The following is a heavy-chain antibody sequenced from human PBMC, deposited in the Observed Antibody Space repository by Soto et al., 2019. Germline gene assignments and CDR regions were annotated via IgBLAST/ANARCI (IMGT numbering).Heavy chain of an antibody. Sequence: QVQLQESGPGLVKPSETLSLTCTVSGGSVSSGSYYWSWIRQPPGKGLEWIGYIYYSGSTNYNPSLTSRVTISVDTSKNQFSLKLSSVTAADTAVYYCARVSQLVRTVDYWGQGTLVTVSS. J-gene: IGHJ4*02. V-gene: IGHV4-61*01. D-gene: IGHD6-6*01. CDR2: IYYSGST. CDR1: GGSVSSGSYY. CDR3: ARVSQLVRTVDY.